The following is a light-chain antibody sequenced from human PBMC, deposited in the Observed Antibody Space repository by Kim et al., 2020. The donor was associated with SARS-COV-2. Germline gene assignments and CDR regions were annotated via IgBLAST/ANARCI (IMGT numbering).Light chain of an antibody. CDR1: SIRSYY. CDR2: GKN. V-gene: IGLV3-19*01. Sequence: VELGQTVRIRSQGDSIRSYYATWYQQKPGQAPILVIYGKNNRPSGIPDRFSGSSSGNTASLTITGTQAGDEADYYCNSRDSNDNVVFGGGTQLTVL. CDR3: NSRDSNDNVV. J-gene: IGLJ2*01.